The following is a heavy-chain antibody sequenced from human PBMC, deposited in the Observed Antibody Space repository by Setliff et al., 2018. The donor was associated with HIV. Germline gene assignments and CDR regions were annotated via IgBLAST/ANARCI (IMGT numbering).Heavy chain of an antibody. D-gene: IGHD1-20*01. CDR2: IKQDGSEE. J-gene: IGHJ3*01. CDR1: GASFSGYY. Sequence: PSETLSLTCAVYGASFSGYYWSWIRQPPGKGLEWVAKIKQDGSEEYYVDSVKGRFTISRDNAKNSLFLQMNSLRSEDTAFYFCAKHWRIESDNSDAFDVWGQGTLVTVSS. CDR3: AKHWRIESDNSDAFDV. V-gene: IGHV3-7*03.